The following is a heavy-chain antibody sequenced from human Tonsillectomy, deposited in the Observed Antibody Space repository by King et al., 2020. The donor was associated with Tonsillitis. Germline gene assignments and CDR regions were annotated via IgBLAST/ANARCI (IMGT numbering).Heavy chain of an antibody. J-gene: IGHJ3*02. CDR3: ARLRGWELLPDAFDI. CDR2: IYYSGST. V-gene: IGHV4-39*01. Sequence: QLQESGPGLVKPSETLSLTCTVSGGSISSSSYYWGWIRQPPGKGLEWMGNIYYSGSTYYNPSLMSRVTISVDTSKNQFSLNLTSVTAPDTAVYYCARLRGWELLPDAFDIWGQGTLVTVSS. D-gene: IGHD1-26*01. CDR1: GGSISSSSYY.